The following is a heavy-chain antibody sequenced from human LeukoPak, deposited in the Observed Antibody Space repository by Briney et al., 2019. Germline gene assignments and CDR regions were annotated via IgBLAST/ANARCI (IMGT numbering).Heavy chain of an antibody. Sequence: GASVEVSCKASGGTFSSYAISWVRQAPGQGLEWMGGIIPIFGTANYAQKFQGRVTITADESTSTAYMELSSLRSEDTAVYYCARGYDSSGYYRSGAFDIWGQGTMVTVSS. J-gene: IGHJ3*02. CDR3: ARGYDSSGYYRSGAFDI. D-gene: IGHD3-22*01. V-gene: IGHV1-69*13. CDR2: IIPIFGTA. CDR1: GGTFSSYA.